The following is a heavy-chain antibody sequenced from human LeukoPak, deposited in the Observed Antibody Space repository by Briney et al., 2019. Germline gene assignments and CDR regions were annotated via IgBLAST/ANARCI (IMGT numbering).Heavy chain of an antibody. J-gene: IGHJ4*02. V-gene: IGHV3-21*01. D-gene: IGHD1-26*01. CDR1: GFTFSSYS. CDR2: TSSSSSYI. Sequence: GGSLRLSCAASGFTFSSYSMNWVRQAPGKGLEWVSSTSSSSSYIYYADSVKGRFTISRDSAKNSLYLQMNSLRAEDTAVYYCARDYGGSYSDYWGQGTLVTVSS. CDR3: ARDYGGSYSDY.